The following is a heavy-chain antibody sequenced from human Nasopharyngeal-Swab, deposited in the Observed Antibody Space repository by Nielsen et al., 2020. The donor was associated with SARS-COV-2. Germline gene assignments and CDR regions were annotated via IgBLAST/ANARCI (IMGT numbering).Heavy chain of an antibody. J-gene: IGHJ4*02. D-gene: IGHD3-22*01. V-gene: IGHV3-30*04. CDR3: ARDPNYYDSSGYPQYYFDY. Sequence: WIRQPPGKGLEWVAVISYDGSNKYYADSVKGRFTISRGNSKNTLYLQMNSLRAEDTAVYYCARDPNYYDSSGYPQYYFDYWGQGTLVTVSS. CDR2: ISYDGSNK.